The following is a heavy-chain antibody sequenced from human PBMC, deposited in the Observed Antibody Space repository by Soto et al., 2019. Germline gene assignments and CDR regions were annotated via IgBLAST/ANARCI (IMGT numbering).Heavy chain of an antibody. J-gene: IGHJ3*02. CDR2: IWYDGSK. CDR3: ARDLSGDYGALDT. Sequence: QVQLVESGGGVVQPGRSLRLSCAASGFTFSSYGMHWARQAPGKGLECVAVIWYDGSKVYADSVKGRFTISRDNSKNTLYLQMNSLRAEDTAVYYCARDLSGDYGALDTWGQGTMVTVSS. V-gene: IGHV3-33*01. CDR1: GFTFSSYG. D-gene: IGHD4-17*01.